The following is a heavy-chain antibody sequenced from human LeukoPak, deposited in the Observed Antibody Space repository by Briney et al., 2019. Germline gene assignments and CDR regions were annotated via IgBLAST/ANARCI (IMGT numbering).Heavy chain of an antibody. J-gene: IGHJ4*02. D-gene: IGHD1-26*01. V-gene: IGHV3-53*01. Sequence: PGGSLRLSCAVSGPIVSTNYMSWVRQAPGKGLEWISILYVNENRYYADSVKGRFIISRDTSKNTLYLQTNSLRAEDTAMYYCVREDLGVDYWGQGTLVTASS. CDR2: LYVNENR. CDR3: VREDLGVDY. CDR1: GPIVSTNY.